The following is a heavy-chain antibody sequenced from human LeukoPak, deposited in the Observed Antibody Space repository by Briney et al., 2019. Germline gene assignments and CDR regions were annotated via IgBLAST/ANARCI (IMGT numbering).Heavy chain of an antibody. CDR3: ARQRYYYGSGSYRPLDY. V-gene: IGHV4-39*01. Sequence: SETLSLTCTDSGGSISSSSYYWDWIRQPPGKGLEWIGSISYSGTTYYNPSLKSRVTISVDTSKNQFSLKLNSVTAADTAVYYCARQRYYYGSGSYRPLDYWGQGTLVTVSS. CDR2: ISYSGTT. CDR1: GGSISSSSYY. J-gene: IGHJ4*02. D-gene: IGHD3-10*01.